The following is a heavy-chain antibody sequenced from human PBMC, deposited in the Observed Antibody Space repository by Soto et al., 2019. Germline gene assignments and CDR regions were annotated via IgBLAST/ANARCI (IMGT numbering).Heavy chain of an antibody. CDR2: VHYTGNT. CDR1: HGSITRSTFY. J-gene: IGHJ4*02. Sequence: QLQLKESGPGLVKPSETLSLTCTVSHGSITRSTFYWGWIRQPPGKGLEWIGSVHYTGNTYYNPSLKSRVTISIDSSKNHLHLKPSSLTAADTAVYYCARQLYSGDSCGYYGYWGQGALVTVSS. D-gene: IGHD6-19*01. V-gene: IGHV4-39*01. CDR3: ARQLYSGDSCGYYGY.